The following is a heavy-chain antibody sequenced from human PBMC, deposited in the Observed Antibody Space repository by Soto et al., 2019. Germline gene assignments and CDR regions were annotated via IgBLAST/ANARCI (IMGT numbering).Heavy chain of an antibody. V-gene: IGHV3-23*01. CDR3: AKAPSYYYDSSGSTFDY. D-gene: IGHD3-22*01. CDR1: GFTFSSYA. CDR2: ISGSGGST. Sequence: GGSLRLSCAASGFTFSSYAMSWVRQAPGKGLEWVSAISGSGGSTYYADSVKGRFTISRDNSKNTLYLQMNSLRAEDTAVYYCAKAPSYYYDSSGSTFDYWGQGTLVTVSS. J-gene: IGHJ4*02.